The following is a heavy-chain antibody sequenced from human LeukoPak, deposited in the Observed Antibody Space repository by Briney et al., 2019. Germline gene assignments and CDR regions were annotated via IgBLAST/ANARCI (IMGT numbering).Heavy chain of an antibody. D-gene: IGHD5-12*01. CDR2: IYSGGSS. CDR1: GLTVGFKC. J-gene: IGHJ4*02. V-gene: IGHV3-66*01. CDR3: AKDSRGYGGSDLDY. Sequence: GGSLRLSCAASGLTVGFKCMSWVRQAPGKGLEWVSIIYSGGSSYYADSVKGRFTISRDNSKNTLYLQMNSLRAEDTAVYYCAKDSRGYGGSDLDYWGQGTLVTVSS.